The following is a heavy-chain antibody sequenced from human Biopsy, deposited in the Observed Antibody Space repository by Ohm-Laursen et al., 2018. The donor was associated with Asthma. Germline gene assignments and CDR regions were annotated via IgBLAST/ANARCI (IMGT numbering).Heavy chain of an antibody. Sequence: SQTLSLTCDVSGGSINIGDYYWSWIRQHPVKGLEWIGHIYYSGSTYYNPSLKSRVTISIDASKNQFSLKLTSVTAADTAVYYCARGVDRVTGLLDHFDSWGQVTLVTVSS. CDR3: ARGVDRVTGLLDHFDS. CDR2: IYYSGST. V-gene: IGHV4-31*02. D-gene: IGHD2-21*02. J-gene: IGHJ4*02. CDR1: GGSINIGDYY.